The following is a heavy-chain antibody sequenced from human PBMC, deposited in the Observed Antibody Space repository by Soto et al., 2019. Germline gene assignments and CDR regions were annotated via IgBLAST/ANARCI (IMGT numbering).Heavy chain of an antibody. CDR3: ARGDSGTRSAFDI. CDR1: GYTFTGYY. J-gene: IGHJ3*02. Sequence: QVQLVQSGAEVKKPGASVKVSCKASGYTFTGYYMHWVRQAPGQGLEWMGWINPNRGGTNYAQKFQGRVTMARDTSISTAYMELSRLRSDDTAVYYCARGDSGTRSAFDIWGQGTMVTVSS. D-gene: IGHD1-26*01. CDR2: INPNRGGT. V-gene: IGHV1-2*02.